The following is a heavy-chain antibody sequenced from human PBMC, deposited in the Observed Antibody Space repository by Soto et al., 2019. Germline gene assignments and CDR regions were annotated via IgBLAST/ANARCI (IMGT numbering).Heavy chain of an antibody. J-gene: IGHJ4*02. Sequence: EVQLVESGGGVIQPGGSLRLSCGASGFIVSSSYMSWVRQAPGGGLEWISALYTAGTTYYADSVKGRFTISRDNSKNTLDLQLSSLRAEDTAVYYCTRQRSDTTIFDFWGQGTLVTVSS. D-gene: IGHD6-25*01. CDR3: TRQRSDTTIFDF. V-gene: IGHV3-53*01. CDR2: LYTAGTT. CDR1: GFIVSSSY.